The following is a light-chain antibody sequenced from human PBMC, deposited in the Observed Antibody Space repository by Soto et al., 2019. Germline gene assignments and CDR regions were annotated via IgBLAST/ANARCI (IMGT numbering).Light chain of an antibody. CDR2: GAS. J-gene: IGKJ1*01. CDR3: QQYGSF. Sequence: IVLTQSPVTLSLSPGERGTLSCRSSQSVRNNYLAWYQHKPGQAPRLLISGASNRATGIPDRFSGSGSGTDFTFTISRLEPEDFAVYYCQQYGSFFGQGTNVDIK. V-gene: IGKV3-20*01. CDR1: QSVRNNY.